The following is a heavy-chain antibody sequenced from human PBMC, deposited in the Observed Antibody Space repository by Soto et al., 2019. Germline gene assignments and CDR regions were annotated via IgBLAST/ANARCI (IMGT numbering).Heavy chain of an antibody. D-gene: IGHD3-22*01. V-gene: IGHV3-23*01. CDR2: IICRGGRT. J-gene: IGHJ4*02. CDR1: GLTFSGEA. CDR3: AKAFTMMVVVPGFEY. Sequence: PCGSLTLPSQASGLTFSGEAMSWVRYAPGKGLEGVSAIICRGGRTYYEDSEQGRFTICRDNSKNTLYLSMSNPRAEDTAAYYCAKAFTMMVVVPGFEYWRQGTLFTVAS.